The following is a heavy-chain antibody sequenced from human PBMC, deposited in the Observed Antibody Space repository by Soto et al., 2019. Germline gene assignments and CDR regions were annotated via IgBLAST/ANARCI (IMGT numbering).Heavy chain of an antibody. CDR1: GFTFGASA. D-gene: IGHD5-18*01. Sequence: GSLRLSCAASGFTFGASALQWVRQASGKGLEWLGRIGSRGESYATTYDVSVKGRFTISRDDSKNTLYLQMNSLKTEDTAVYYCTTERGYSYGYLEVYWGQGTLVTVSS. V-gene: IGHV3-73*01. CDR3: TTERGYSYGYLEVY. CDR2: IGSRGESYAT. J-gene: IGHJ4*02.